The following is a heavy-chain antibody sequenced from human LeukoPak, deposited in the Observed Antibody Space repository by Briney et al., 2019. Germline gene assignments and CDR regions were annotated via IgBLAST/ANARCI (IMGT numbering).Heavy chain of an antibody. CDR1: GYSISSGYY. V-gene: IGHV4-38-2*02. J-gene: IGHJ4*02. CDR3: ASNLYGSGNYFAY. D-gene: IGHD3-10*01. Sequence: SETLSLTCTVSGYSISSGYYWGWIRQPPGKWLEWIAIIYHSGTTYYNPSLKSRVTISVDTSKNQFSLKLSSVTAADTAFYYCASNLYGSGNYFAYWGQGTLVTVSS. CDR2: IYHSGTT.